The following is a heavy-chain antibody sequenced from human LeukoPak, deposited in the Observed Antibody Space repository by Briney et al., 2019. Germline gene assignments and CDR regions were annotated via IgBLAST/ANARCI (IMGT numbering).Heavy chain of an antibody. D-gene: IGHD3-22*01. CDR1: GFTFSSYW. CDR2: IKQDGSEK. V-gene: IGHV3-7*01. J-gene: IGHJ4*02. CDR3: ARGRYYYDSSGYQYYFDY. Sequence: KPGGSLRLSCAASGFTFSSYWMSWVRQAPGKGLEWVANIKQDGSEKYYVDSVKGRFTISRDNAKNSLYLQMNSLRAEDTAVYYCARGRYYYDSSGYQYYFDYWGQGTLVTVSS.